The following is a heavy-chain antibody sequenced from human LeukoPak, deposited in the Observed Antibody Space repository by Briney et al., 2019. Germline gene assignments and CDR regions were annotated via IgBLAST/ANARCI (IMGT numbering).Heavy chain of an antibody. CDR1: GVTFSSYA. CDR3: ARSLNYYDSSGYYSPFDI. D-gene: IGHD3-22*01. V-gene: IGHV1-69*05. CDR2: IIPIFGTA. J-gene: IGHJ3*02. Sequence: SAKVSCKASGVTFSSYAISWVRQAPGQGLEWMGRIIPIFGTANYAQKLQGRVTITTDESTSTAYMELSSLRSEDTAVYYCARSLNYYDSSGYYSPFDIWGQGTMVSVCS.